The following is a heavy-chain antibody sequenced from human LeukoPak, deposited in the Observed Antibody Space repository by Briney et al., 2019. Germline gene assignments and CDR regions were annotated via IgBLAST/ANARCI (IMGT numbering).Heavy chain of an antibody. D-gene: IGHD3-10*01. V-gene: IGHV4-59*01. CDR1: GGSISSYY. CDR2: IYYSGST. J-gene: IGHJ4*02. CDR3: ARGLTMVRAKYYFDY. Sequence: PSETLSLTCTVSGGSISSYYWSWIRQPPGKGLEWIGYIYYSGSTNYNPSLKSRVTISVDTPKNQFSLKLSSVTAADTAVYYCARGLTMVRAKYYFDYWGQGTLVTVSS.